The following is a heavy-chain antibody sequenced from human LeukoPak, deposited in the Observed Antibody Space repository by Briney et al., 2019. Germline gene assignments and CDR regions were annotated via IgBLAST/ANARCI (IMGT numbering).Heavy chain of an antibody. Sequence: SETLSLTCTVSGGSISRGAYYWSWIRQHPGKGLEWIGYIHYSGSNYYNPSLKSRVTISVDTSKNQFSLNLSSVTAADTDVYYCARAPDPNFYDRSGFDYWGQGTLITVSS. CDR3: ARAPDPNFYDRSGFDY. V-gene: IGHV4-31*03. CDR1: GGSISRGAYY. D-gene: IGHD3-22*01. CDR2: IHYSGSN. J-gene: IGHJ4*02.